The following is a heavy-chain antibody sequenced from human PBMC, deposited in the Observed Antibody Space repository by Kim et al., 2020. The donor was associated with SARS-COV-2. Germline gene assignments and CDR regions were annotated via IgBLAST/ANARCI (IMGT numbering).Heavy chain of an antibody. Sequence: GGSLRLSCAASGFSIDNHWLSWVRQAPGKRLEWVAHINLDGRDRSYVDSVKGRFAISRDNSQNSMSLQMNSLGVDDTAIYYCARGHYGLDLWGQGTRVTVSS. CDR3: ARGHYGLDL. V-gene: IGHV3-7*03. CDR2: INLDGRDR. CDR1: GFSIDNHW. J-gene: IGHJ6*02.